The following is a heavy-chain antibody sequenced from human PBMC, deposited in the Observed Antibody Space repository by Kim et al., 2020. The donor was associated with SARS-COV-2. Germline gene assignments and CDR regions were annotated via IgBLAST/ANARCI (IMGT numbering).Heavy chain of an antibody. J-gene: IGHJ5*02. CDR2: IYYSGST. D-gene: IGHD3-22*01. CDR3: ATGIMIVGGYWFDP. V-gene: IGHV4-39*01. CDR1: GGYISSSSYY. Sequence: SETLSLTCTVSGGYISSSSYYWGWIRQPPGKGLEWIGSIYYSGSTYYNPSLKSRVTISVDTSKNQFSLKLSSVTAADTAVYYCATGIMIVGGYWFDPWGQGTLVTVSS.